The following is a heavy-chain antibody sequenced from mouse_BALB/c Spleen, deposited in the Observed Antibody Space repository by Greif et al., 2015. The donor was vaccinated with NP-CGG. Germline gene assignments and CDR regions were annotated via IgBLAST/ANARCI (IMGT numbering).Heavy chain of an antibody. V-gene: IGHV1-14*01. Sequence: EVQLQQSGPELVKPGASVKMSCKASGYTFTSYVMHWVKQKPGQGLEWIGYINPYNDGTKSNEKFKGKATLTSDKSSSTAYMELSSLTSEDSAVYYCARGGFYAMDYWGQGTSVTVSS. J-gene: IGHJ4*01. CDR2: INPYNDGT. CDR1: GYTFTSYV. CDR3: ARGGFYAMDY.